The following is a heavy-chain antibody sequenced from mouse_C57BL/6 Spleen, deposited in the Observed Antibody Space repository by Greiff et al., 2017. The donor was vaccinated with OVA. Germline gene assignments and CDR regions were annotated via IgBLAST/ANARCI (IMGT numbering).Heavy chain of an antibody. CDR2: ISSGSSTI. Sequence: EVHLVESGGGLVKPGGSLKLSCAASGFTFSDYGMHWVRQAPEKGLEWVAYISSGSSTIYYADTVKGRFTISRYNAKNTLFLQMTSLRSEDTAMYYCARSGSRAWFAYWGQGTLVTVSA. CDR3: ARSGSRAWFAY. J-gene: IGHJ3*01. D-gene: IGHD1-1*01. CDR1: GFTFSDYG. V-gene: IGHV5-17*01.